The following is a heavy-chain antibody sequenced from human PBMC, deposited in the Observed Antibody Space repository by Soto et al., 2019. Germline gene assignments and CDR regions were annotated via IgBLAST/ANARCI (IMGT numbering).Heavy chain of an antibody. D-gene: IGHD3-3*01. Sequence: GGSLRLSCTASGFTFGDYAMSWFRQAPGKGLEWVGFIRSKAYGGTTEYAASVKGRFTISRDDSKSIAYLQMNSLKTEDTAVYYCTSSQYYDFWSGYPDYWGQGTLVTVSS. V-gene: IGHV3-49*03. CDR3: TSSQYYDFWSGYPDY. CDR1: GFTFGDYA. J-gene: IGHJ4*02. CDR2: IRSKAYGGTT.